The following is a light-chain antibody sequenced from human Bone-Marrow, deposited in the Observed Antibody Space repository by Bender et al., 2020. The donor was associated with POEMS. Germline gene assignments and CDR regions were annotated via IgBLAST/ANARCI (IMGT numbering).Light chain of an antibody. CDR2: DVD. J-gene: IGLJ1*01. Sequence: QSALTQPASVSGSPGQSITISCAGTSSDVGGYDYVSWYQQHPGKAPKLMIYDVDQRPSGVPDRFSGSKSGTTASLTISGLQAEDEADYYCVVWDASLRGYVFGSGTTVTVL. V-gene: IGLV2-11*01. CDR1: SSDVGGYDY. CDR3: VVWDASLRGYV.